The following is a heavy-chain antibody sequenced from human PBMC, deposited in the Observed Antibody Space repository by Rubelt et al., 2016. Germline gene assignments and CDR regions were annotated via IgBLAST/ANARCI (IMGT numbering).Heavy chain of an antibody. CDR1: GGSISSYY. D-gene: IGHD4-17*01. Sequence: LSGGSISSYYWSWIRQPPGKGLEWIGYIYYSGSTYYNPSLKSRVTISVDTSKNQFSLKLSSVTAADTAVYYCARGNYGDYGYWGQGTLVTVSS. CDR3: ARGNYGDYGY. V-gene: IGHV4-59*12. CDR2: IYYSGST. J-gene: IGHJ4*02.